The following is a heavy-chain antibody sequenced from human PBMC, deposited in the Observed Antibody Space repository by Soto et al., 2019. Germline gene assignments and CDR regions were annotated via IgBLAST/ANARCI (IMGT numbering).Heavy chain of an antibody. Sequence: PSETLSLTCAVYGGSFSGYYWSWIRQPPGKGLEWIGEINHSGSTNYNPSLKSRVTISVDTSKNQFSLQLNSVTPEDTAVYYCARRDSSSWRYGMDVWGQGTTVTVSS. CDR2: INHSGST. D-gene: IGHD6-13*01. V-gene: IGHV4-34*01. J-gene: IGHJ6*02. CDR3: ARRDSSSWRYGMDV. CDR1: GGSFSGYY.